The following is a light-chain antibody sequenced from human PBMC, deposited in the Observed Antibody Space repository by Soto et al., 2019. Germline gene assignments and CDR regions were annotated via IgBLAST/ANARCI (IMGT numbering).Light chain of an antibody. CDR2: KAT. J-gene: IGKJ2*01. Sequence: DIQMTQPPFTLATSVGDRVPITCRASQSIGSGLAWYQQKPGKAPKLLIYKATNLQTGVPSRFSGSGSGTDFSLTISSLQPVDSATYYCQQYTDFQYTFGQGTKVDIK. CDR3: QQYTDFQYT. CDR1: QSIGSG. V-gene: IGKV1-5*03.